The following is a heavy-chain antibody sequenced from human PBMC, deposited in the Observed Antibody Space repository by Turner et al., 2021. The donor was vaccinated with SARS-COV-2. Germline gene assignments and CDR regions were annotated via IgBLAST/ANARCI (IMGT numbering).Heavy chain of an antibody. CDR2: IYSGGST. J-gene: IGHJ4*02. CDR1: VVTVSSNY. CDR3: ARDLGGLRFDY. D-gene: IGHD2-15*01. V-gene: IGHV3-53*01. Sequence: EVHLVESGGGLIQPGGSLRLSCAASVVTVSSNYMSWVRQAPGKGLDWVSVIYSGGSTFYADSVKGRFTISRDNSKNTLYLQMNSLRAEDTAVYYCARDLGGLRFDYWGQGTLVTVSS.